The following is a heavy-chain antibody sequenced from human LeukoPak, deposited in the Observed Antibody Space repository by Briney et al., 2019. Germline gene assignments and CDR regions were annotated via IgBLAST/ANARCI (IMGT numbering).Heavy chain of an antibody. J-gene: IGHJ4*02. D-gene: IGHD6-6*01. Sequence: ASVKVSCKASGYTFTGYYMHWVRQAPGQGLERMGWINPNSGGTNYAQKFQGRVTMTRDTSISTAYMELSRLRSDDTAVYYCARAGIAARHFDYWGQGTLVTVSS. CDR2: INPNSGGT. CDR1: GYTFTGYY. V-gene: IGHV1-2*02. CDR3: ARAGIAARHFDY.